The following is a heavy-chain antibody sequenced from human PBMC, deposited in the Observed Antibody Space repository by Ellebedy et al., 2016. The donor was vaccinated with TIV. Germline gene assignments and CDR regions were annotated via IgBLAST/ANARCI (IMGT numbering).Heavy chain of an antibody. V-gene: IGHV3-23*01. J-gene: IGHJ5*02. D-gene: IGHD6-19*01. CDR1: GFTFSNYA. CDR2: VVGSSGST. Sequence: GESLKISCVASGFTFSNYAMNWVRQAPGKGLEWVSTVVGSSGSTYYADSVQGRFTVSRDNPKNTLYLQMNSLIVDDTAVYYCVGPHWLVYSWGQGTLVTVSS. CDR3: VGPHWLVYS.